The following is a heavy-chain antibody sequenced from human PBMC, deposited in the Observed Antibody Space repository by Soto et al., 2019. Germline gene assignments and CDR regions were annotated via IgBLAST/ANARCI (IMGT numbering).Heavy chain of an antibody. Sequence: PSETLSLTCTVSGGSLSSYYWSWIRQPPGKGLEWIGYIYYSGSTNYNPSLKSRVTISVDTSKNQFSLKLSSVTAADTAVYYCASWNYYDSSGYPLDYWGQGTLVTVSS. CDR2: IYYSGST. J-gene: IGHJ4*02. D-gene: IGHD3-22*01. CDR3: ASWNYYDSSGYPLDY. V-gene: IGHV4-59*01. CDR1: GGSLSSYY.